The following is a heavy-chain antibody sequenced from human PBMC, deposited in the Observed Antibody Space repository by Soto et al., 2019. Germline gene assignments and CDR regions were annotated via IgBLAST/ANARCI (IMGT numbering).Heavy chain of an antibody. D-gene: IGHD3-3*01. V-gene: IGHV3-23*01. J-gene: IGHJ4*02. CDR1: GFGFTFSTSA. Sequence: GGSLRLSCAASGFGFTFSTSAMSWVRQAPGKGLEWVSTFRESGGTTHYANSVKGRFTISRDTSKNMLYLQMNSLRAEDTAIYYCASGGITIFGVVDHDYWGQGTLVTVSS. CDR2: FRESGGTT. CDR3: ASGGITIFGVVDHDY.